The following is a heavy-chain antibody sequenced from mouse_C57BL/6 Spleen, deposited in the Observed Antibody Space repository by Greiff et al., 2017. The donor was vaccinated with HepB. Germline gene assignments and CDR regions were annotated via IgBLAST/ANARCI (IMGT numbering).Heavy chain of an antibody. CDR3: ARGASTAQDKDFEY. CDR1: GYTFTSYW. V-gene: IGHV1-64*01. CDR2: IHPNSGST. J-gene: IGHJ3*01. D-gene: IGHD3-2*02. Sequence: QVQLQQPGAELVKPGASVKLSCKASGYTFTSYWMHWVKQRPGQGLEWIGMIHPNSGSTNYNEKFKSKATLTVDKSSSTAYMQLSSQTSEDSAVYDCARGASTAQDKDFEYWGQGTRVTVSA.